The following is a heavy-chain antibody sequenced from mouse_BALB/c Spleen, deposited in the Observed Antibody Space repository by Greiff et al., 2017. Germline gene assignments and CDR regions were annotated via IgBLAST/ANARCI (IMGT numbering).Heavy chain of an antibody. CDR3: ARIDYYGSTPFAY. CDR1: GYSITSDYA. Sequence: EVKLMESGPGLVKPSQSLSLTCTVTGYSITSDYAWNWIRQFPGNKLEWMGYISYSGSTSYNPSLKSRISITRDTSKNQFFLQLNSVTTEDTATYYCARIDYYGSTPFAYWGQGTLVTVSA. V-gene: IGHV3-2*02. CDR2: ISYSGST. J-gene: IGHJ3*01. D-gene: IGHD1-1*01.